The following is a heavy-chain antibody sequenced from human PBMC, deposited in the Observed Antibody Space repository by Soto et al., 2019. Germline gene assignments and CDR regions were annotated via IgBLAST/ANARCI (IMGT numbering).Heavy chain of an antibody. V-gene: IGHV3-48*03. J-gene: IGHJ6*02. CDR2: ISKSGSVI. Sequence: PGGSLRLSCAASGLSFSSYEMHRVRQAPGKGLEWVSYISKSGSVIYYTDSVKGRFTISRDNAKNLLYLEMNSLRAEDTAVYFCASVMLRFSYGIDVWGQGTTVTVSS. D-gene: IGHD3-3*01. CDR1: GLSFSSYE. CDR3: ASVMLRFSYGIDV.